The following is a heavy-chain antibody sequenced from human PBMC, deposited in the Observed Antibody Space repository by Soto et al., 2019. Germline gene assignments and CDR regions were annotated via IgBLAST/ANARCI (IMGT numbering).Heavy chain of an antibody. Sequence: SQTLSLTCAISGDSVSSNSAAWNWIRQSPSRGLEWLGRTYYRSKWYNDYAVSVKSRITINPDNSKNQFSLQLNSVTPEDTAVYYCAREIIVATITEVYYYYYYMDVWGKGTTVTVSS. J-gene: IGHJ6*03. CDR3: AREIIVATITEVYYYYYYMDV. CDR2: TYYRSKWYN. V-gene: IGHV6-1*01. D-gene: IGHD5-12*01. CDR1: GDSVSSNSAA.